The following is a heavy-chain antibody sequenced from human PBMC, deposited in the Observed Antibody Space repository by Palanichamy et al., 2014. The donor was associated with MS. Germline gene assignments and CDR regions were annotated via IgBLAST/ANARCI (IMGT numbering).Heavy chain of an antibody. J-gene: IGHJ4*02. CDR3: ARDLKPGIYYGSGSFDY. CDR1: GFTFSSYS. CDR2: ISSSSSTI. V-gene: IGHV3-48*04. D-gene: IGHD3-10*01. Sequence: EVQLVESWGGLVQPGGSLRLSCAASGFTFSSYSMNWVRQAPGKGLEWVSYISSSSSTIYYADSVKGRFTISRDNAKNSLYLQMNSLRAEDTAVYYCARDLKPGIYYGSGSFDYWGQGTLVTVSS.